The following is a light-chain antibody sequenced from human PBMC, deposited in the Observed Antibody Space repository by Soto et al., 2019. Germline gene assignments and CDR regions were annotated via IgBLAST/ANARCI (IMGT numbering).Light chain of an antibody. V-gene: IGLV1-47*01. Sequence: QSVLTQPPSASGTPGQRVTISCSGSSSNIQNYYVYWYQQLPGTAPKLLIYRNNQRPSGVPDRFSGSKSGTSASLAITGLRSEDEAEYYCAAWDDSLSVVFGGGTKVTVL. CDR3: AAWDDSLSVV. J-gene: IGLJ3*02. CDR1: SSNIQNYY. CDR2: RNN.